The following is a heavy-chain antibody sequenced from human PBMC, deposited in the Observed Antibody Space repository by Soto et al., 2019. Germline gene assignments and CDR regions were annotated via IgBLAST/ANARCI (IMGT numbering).Heavy chain of an antibody. CDR1: GGSISSGGYY. Sequence: KTSETLSLTCTVSGGSISSGGYYWSWIRQHPGKGLEWIGYIYYSGSTYYNPSLKSRVTISVDTSKNQFSLKLSSVTAADTAVYYCARVKELRLRFGANNWFDPWGQGTLVTVSS. CDR3: ARVKELRLRFGANNWFDP. CDR2: IYYSGST. V-gene: IGHV4-31*03. J-gene: IGHJ5*02. D-gene: IGHD5-12*01.